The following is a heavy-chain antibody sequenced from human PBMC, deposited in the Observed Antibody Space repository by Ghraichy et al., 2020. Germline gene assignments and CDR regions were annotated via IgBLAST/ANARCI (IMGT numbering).Heavy chain of an antibody. J-gene: IGHJ6*02. CDR1: GGSISSYY. CDR2: IYYSGST. V-gene: IGHV4-59*01. D-gene: IGHD3-22*01. CDR3: ARGRSYYYDSLSYYYGMDV. Sequence: SETLSLTCTVSGGSISSYYWSWIRQPPGKGLEWIGYIYYSGSTNYNPSLKSRVTISVDTSKNQFSLKLSSVTAADTAVYYCARGRSYYYDSLSYYYGMDVWGQGTTVTVSS.